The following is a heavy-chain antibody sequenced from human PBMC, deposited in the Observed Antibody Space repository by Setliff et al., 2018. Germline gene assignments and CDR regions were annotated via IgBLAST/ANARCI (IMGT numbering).Heavy chain of an antibody. D-gene: IGHD3-22*01. Sequence: SETLSLTCAVYGGSFSGYYWSWIRQPPGKGLEWIGEINHSGSTNYNPSLKSRVTISVDTSKNQFSLKLSSVTAADTAVYYCASGKERITMIVVVTSGAFDIWGQGTMVTVSS. CDR1: GGSFSGYY. V-gene: IGHV4-34*01. CDR2: INHSGST. J-gene: IGHJ3*02. CDR3: ASGKERITMIVVVTSGAFDI.